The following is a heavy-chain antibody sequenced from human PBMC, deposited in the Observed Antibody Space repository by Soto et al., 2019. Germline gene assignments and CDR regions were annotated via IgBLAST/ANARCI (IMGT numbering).Heavy chain of an antibody. CDR1: GFTFSSYE. D-gene: IGHD3-22*01. V-gene: IGHV3-48*03. Sequence: GGSLRLSCAASGFTFSSYEMNWVRQAPGKGLEWVSYISSSGSTIYYADSVKGRFTISRDNAKNSLYLQMNSLRAEDTGVYYCARVSREYSDSSGYYCYFDYWGQGTLVTV. CDR3: ARVSREYSDSSGYYCYFDY. J-gene: IGHJ4*02. CDR2: ISSSGSTI.